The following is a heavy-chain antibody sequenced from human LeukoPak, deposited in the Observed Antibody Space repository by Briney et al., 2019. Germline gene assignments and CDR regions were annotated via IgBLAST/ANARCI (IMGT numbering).Heavy chain of an antibody. CDR1: GFTFSSYW. V-gene: IGHV3-7*01. J-gene: IGHJ5*02. D-gene: IGHD6-13*01. Sequence: PGGSLRLSCAASGFTFSSYWMSWVRQAPGKGLEWGADIKQDGSEKYYVDSVKGRFPISRDNAKNSLYLQMNGLRAEDTAVYYCARAAYSSSEIYNWFDPWGQGTLVTVSS. CDR2: IKQDGSEK. CDR3: ARAAYSSSEIYNWFDP.